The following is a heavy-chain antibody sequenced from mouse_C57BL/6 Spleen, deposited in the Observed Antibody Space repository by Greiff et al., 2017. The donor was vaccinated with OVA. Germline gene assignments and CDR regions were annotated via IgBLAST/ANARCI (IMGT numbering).Heavy chain of an antibody. D-gene: IGHD3-1*01. Sequence: QVHVKQPGAELVKPGASVKLSCKASGYTFTSYWMQWVKQRPGQGLEWIGEIDPSDSYTNYNQKFKGKATLTVDTSSSTAYMQLSSLTSEDSAVYYCARRAYYFDYWGQGTTLTVSS. V-gene: IGHV1-50*01. CDR3: ARRAYYFDY. CDR2: IDPSDSYT. J-gene: IGHJ2*01. CDR1: GYTFTSYW.